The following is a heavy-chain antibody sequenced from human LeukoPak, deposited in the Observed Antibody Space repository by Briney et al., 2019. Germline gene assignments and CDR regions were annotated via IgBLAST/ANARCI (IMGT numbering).Heavy chain of an antibody. D-gene: IGHD2/OR15-2a*01. J-gene: IGHJ5*01. CDR1: GGSISGHF. Sequence: KPSETLSLTCTVSGGSISGHFWTWIRQPAGKGLEWIGRINTSGSTHYNPSLNSRVTMSVDTSKNQFSLSLTSVTAADTAVYFCARGLSNVYDFNWFDSWGQGTLVTVSS. CDR2: INTSGST. CDR3: ARGLSNVYDFNWFDS. V-gene: IGHV4-4*07.